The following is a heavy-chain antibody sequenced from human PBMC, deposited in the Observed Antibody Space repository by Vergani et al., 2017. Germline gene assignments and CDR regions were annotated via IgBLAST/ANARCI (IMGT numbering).Heavy chain of an antibody. D-gene: IGHD6-6*01. J-gene: IGHJ4*02. Sequence: EVQLVESGGGLVQPGRSLRLSCAASGFTFDDYAMHWARQAPGKGLEWVSGISWNSGSIGYADSVKGRFTISRDNAKNSLYLQMNSLRAEDTALYYCARDSSSYYFDYWGQGTLVTVSS. CDR1: GFTFDDYA. CDR2: ISWNSGSI. CDR3: ARDSSSYYFDY. V-gene: IGHV3-9*01.